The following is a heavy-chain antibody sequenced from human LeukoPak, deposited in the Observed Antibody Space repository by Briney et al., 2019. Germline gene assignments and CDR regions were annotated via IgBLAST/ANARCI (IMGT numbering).Heavy chain of an antibody. CDR1: GFTVSSNY. D-gene: IGHD4-23*01. CDR2: IYSGGST. V-gene: IGHV3-66*01. Sequence: GGSLRLSCAASGFTVSSNYMSWVRQAPGKGLEWASVIYSGGSTYYADSVKGRFTISRDNSKNTLYLQMNSLRAEDTAVYYCAREGSGGNSELVHWGQGTLVTVSS. J-gene: IGHJ4*02. CDR3: AREGSGGNSELVH.